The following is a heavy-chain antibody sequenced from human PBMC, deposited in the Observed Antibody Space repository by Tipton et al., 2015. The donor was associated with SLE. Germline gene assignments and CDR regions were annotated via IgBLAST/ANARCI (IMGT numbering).Heavy chain of an antibody. Sequence: TLSLTCAIYGGAFSGHSWSWSRQPPGKGLGWIGEINHSGSTNYNPSLMSRVIMSVDTSKNQFSLRLSSVSAADTAVYYCATTPKDYDISTGIYRYYYYYMDVWGKGTTVTVSS. J-gene: IGHJ6*03. CDR3: ATTPKDYDISTGIYRYYYYYMDV. D-gene: IGHD3-9*01. CDR1: GGAFSGHS. V-gene: IGHV4-34*01. CDR2: INHSGST.